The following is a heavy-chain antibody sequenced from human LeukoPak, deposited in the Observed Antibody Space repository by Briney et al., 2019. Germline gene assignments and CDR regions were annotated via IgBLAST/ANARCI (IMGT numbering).Heavy chain of an antibody. D-gene: IGHD3-22*01. CDR1: GFTFSSYS. CDR2: ISSSSSTI. V-gene: IGHV3-48*01. J-gene: IGHJ3*02. Sequence: GGSLRLSCAASGFTFSSYSMNWVRQAPGKGLGWVSYISSSSSTIYYADSVKGRFTISRDNAKNSLYLQMNSLRAKDTAVYYCARGPDYYDSSGYAFDIWGQGTMVTVSS. CDR3: ARGPDYYDSSGYAFDI.